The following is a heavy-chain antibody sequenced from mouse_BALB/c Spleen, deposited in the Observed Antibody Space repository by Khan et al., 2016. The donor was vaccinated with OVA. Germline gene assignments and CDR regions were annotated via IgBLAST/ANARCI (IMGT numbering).Heavy chain of an antibody. CDR2: IAPGSGSS. V-gene: IGHV1S41*01. Sequence: DLVKPGASVKLSCKASGYTFTSYWINWIKQRPGQGLEWIGRIAPGSGSSYYNEMFKGKATLTVDTSSRTAYIQLSSLSSEDPAVYFCARENYYGSSRYAMDYWGQGTSVTVSS. CDR1: GYTFTSYW. D-gene: IGHD1-1*01. CDR3: ARENYYGSSRYAMDY. J-gene: IGHJ4*01.